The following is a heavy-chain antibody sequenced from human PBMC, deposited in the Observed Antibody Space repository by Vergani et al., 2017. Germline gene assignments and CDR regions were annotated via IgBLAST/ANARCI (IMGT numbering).Heavy chain of an antibody. CDR2: LNKNNYYI. D-gene: IGHD2-8*01. Sequence: EVQLLESGGGLVQPGGSLRLSCAVSGFTFSSYAMSWVRQAPGTGLEWVSSLNKNNYYIYYADSVKGRFTISRDNAKNSLHLKMNNLRAEDTAVYYCARQSRDVFCTNGVCPLGYWGQGALVTVSS. V-gene: IGHV3-21*01. J-gene: IGHJ4*02. CDR3: ARQSRDVFCTNGVCPLGY. CDR1: GFTFSSYA.